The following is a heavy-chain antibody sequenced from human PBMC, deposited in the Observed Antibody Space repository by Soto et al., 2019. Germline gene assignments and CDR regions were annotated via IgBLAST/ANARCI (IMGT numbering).Heavy chain of an antibody. V-gene: IGHV3-23*01. CDR2: IINSGGST. Sequence: EVQLLESGGGLVQPGGSLRLSCAASGFTFSTYAMSWVRQAPGKGLEWVSKIINSGGSTYYADSVKGRFTISRDNSRNTLYLQMNSRRAGATAVSYCAPGQQRGYWGQGTLVPVS. J-gene: IGHJ4*02. CDR3: APGQQRGY. CDR1: GFTFSTYA. D-gene: IGHD6-13*01.